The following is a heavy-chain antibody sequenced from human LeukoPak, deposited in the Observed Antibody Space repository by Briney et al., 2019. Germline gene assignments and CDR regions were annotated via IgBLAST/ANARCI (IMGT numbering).Heavy chain of an antibody. CDR2: IESDGSST. D-gene: IGHD2-15*01. CDR1: GFTLSSYW. CDR3: ARGYCSGGSCNRPFDY. J-gene: IGHJ4*02. V-gene: IGHV3-74*01. Sequence: QPGESLGISCAASGFTLSSYWMHWVRQAPGKGLVWVSRIESDGSSTSYADSVKGRFTISRDNAKNTLYLQMNSLRAEDTAVYYCARGYCSGGSCNRPFDYWGQGTLVTVSS.